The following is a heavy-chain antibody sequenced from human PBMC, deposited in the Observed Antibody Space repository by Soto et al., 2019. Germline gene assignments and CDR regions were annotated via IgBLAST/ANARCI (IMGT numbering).Heavy chain of an antibody. CDR3: AKLTYPSDSTGYYYERVSGWIDS. V-gene: IGHV3-23*01. Sequence: EVQLLESGGGLIQPGGSMRLSCAASGFMFSSYAMSWVRQAPGKGLEWVSSISASGGTANLADSVEGRCTISRDNSKSTLVLQNDSLGGGDTGGYYCAKLTYPSDSTGYYYERVSGWIDSWGQGTLVTVSS. CDR1: GFMFSSYA. J-gene: IGHJ5*01. CDR2: ISASGGTA. D-gene: IGHD3-22*01.